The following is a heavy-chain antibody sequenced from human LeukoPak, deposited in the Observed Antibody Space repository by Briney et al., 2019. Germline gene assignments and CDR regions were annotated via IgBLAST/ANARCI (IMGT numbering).Heavy chain of an antibody. V-gene: IGHV3-23*01. J-gene: IGHJ4*02. CDR3: ARWYYYDSSGSDY. CDR2: LSGSGGNA. Sequence: GGSLRLSCAASGFTFSSYAMSWVRQAPGKGLEWVSALSGSGGNAYHADSVKGRFTISRDNSKSTLFLQMNSLRAEDTAVYYCARWYYYDSSGSDYWGQGTLVTVSS. D-gene: IGHD3-22*01. CDR1: GFTFSSYA.